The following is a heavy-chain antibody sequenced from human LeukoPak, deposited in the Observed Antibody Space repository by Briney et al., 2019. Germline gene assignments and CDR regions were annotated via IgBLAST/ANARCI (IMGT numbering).Heavy chain of an antibody. V-gene: IGHV1-18*01. J-gene: IGHJ4*02. D-gene: IGHD1-26*01. CDR3: ARDRVGATTCFAY. CDR2: ISAHNGNT. CDR1: GCTFPSYG. Sequence: ASVRVSFKASGCTFPSYGICWVRQAPGQGREWVGWISAHNGNTNNAQKLQGRATMTTDTSTSTAYMELTSLRSDDTPVYYCARDRVGATTCFAYWGQGTLMTVSS.